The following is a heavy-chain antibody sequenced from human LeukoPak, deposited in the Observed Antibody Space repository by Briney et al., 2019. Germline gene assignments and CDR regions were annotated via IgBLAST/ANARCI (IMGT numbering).Heavy chain of an antibody. Sequence: SETLSLTCAVYGGSFSGYYWSWIRQPPGKGLEWIGEINHSGSTNYNPSIKSRVTISVDTSKNQYSLKLSSVTAADTAVYYCARGVNSSDPDYYFDYWGQGTLVTVSS. V-gene: IGHV4-34*01. CDR3: ARGVNSSDPDYYFDY. D-gene: IGHD6-19*01. CDR1: GGSFSGYY. J-gene: IGHJ4*02. CDR2: INHSGST.